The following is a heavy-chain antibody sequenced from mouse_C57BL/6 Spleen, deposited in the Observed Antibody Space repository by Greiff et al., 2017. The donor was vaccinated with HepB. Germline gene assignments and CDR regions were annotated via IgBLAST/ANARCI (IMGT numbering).Heavy chain of an antibody. CDR3: ARDYYGSSYRYYFDY. V-gene: IGHV14-3*01. CDR2: IDPANGNT. J-gene: IGHJ2*01. Sequence: VQLQQSVAELVRPGASVKLSCTASGFNIKNTYMHWVKQRPEQGLEWIGRIDPANGNTKYAPKFQGKATITADTSSNTAYLQLSSLTSEDTAIYCCARDYYGSSYRYYFDYWGQGTTLTVSS. D-gene: IGHD1-1*01. CDR1: GFNIKNTY.